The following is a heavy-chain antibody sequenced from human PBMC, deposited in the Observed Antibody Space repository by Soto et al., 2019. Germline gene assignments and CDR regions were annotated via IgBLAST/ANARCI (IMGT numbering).Heavy chain of an antibody. CDR3: AREARHVVDSDFRAAYFTYFDQ. CDR2: INPNSGAT. V-gene: IGHV1-2*04. D-gene: IGHD3-3*01. J-gene: IGHJ4*02. CDR1: GYTFTGHY. Sequence: QVQLVQSGAEVRKPGASVRVSCKASGYTFTGHYIHWVRQAPGQGLEWMGWINPNSGATNYAQKLQDSVSMSRDTSICAAYMQLTSLRSDATAVYYCAREARHVVDSDFRAAYFTYFDQWGQGTLVTVSS.